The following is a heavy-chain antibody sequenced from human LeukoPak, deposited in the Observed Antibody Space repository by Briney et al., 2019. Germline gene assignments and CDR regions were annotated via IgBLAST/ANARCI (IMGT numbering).Heavy chain of an antibody. J-gene: IGHJ4*02. V-gene: IGHV3-23*01. Sequence: GGSLRLSCVASGFTFTSYVMSWVRQAPGKGLEWVSGISGSGDSTYYADSVKGRFTISRDNSKNTLYLQMNSLRVEDTAAYYCAKVRAPSGWFNSDYWGQGTLVTVSS. CDR1: GFTFTSYV. CDR3: AKVRAPSGWFNSDY. D-gene: IGHD6-19*01. CDR2: ISGSGDST.